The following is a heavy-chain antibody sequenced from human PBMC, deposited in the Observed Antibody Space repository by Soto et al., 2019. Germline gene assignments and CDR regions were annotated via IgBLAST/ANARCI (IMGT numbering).Heavy chain of an antibody. J-gene: IGHJ3*02. CDR1: GFTFSNYG. D-gene: IGHD4-17*01. CDR3: AKDRLYAVTTPDAFDI. V-gene: IGHV3-30*18. Sequence: GGSLSLSCAASGFTFSNYGMHWVRQAPGKGLEWVAVISYDGSNKYYADSVKGRFTISRDNSKNTLYLQVNSLRPEDTAVYYCAKDRLYAVTTPDAFDIWGQGTMVTVSS. CDR2: ISYDGSNK.